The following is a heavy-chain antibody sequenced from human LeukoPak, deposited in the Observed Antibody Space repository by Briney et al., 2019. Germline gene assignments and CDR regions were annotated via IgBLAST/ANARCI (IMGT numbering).Heavy chain of an antibody. D-gene: IGHD5-12*01. J-gene: IGHJ4*02. CDR2: IGTSGGDI. CDR3: ARGPRGYSGYRIDY. CDR1: GFTFSNYV. V-gene: IGHV3-23*01. Sequence: GGSLRLSCAASGFTFSNYVMIWVRQAPGKGLEWVSIIGTSGGDIHYADSVKGRFSISRDNSKNTLSLQMNSLRVDDTAVYYCARGPRGYSGYRIDYWGQGTLVTVSS.